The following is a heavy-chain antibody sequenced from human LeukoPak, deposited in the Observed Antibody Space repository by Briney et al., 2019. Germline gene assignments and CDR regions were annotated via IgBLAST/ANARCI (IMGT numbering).Heavy chain of an antibody. CDR3: ATDRGSASFDY. J-gene: IGHJ4*02. D-gene: IGHD3-10*01. CDR2: IKPDGSQK. CDR1: GFTFSSYA. V-gene: IGHV3-7*01. Sequence: GGSLRLSCAASGFTFSSYAMSWVRQAPGKGLEWVASIKPDGSQKDYVDSVKGRFTISRDNGKNSLYLQLNSLRAEDTAVYYCATDRGSASFDYWGQGTLVTVSS.